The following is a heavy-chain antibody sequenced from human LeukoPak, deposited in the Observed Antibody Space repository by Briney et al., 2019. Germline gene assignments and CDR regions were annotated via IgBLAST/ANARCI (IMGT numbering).Heavy chain of an antibody. CDR2: IKQDGSEK. CDR1: GFTSSSYW. D-gene: IGHD3-10*01. CDR3: AREVKVRKWNWFDP. Sequence: PGGSLRLSCAASGFTSSSYWMSWVRQAPGKGLEWVANIKQDGSEKYYVDSVKGRFTISRDNAKNSLYLQMNSLRAEDTAVYYGAREVKVRKWNWFDPWGQGTLVTVSS. J-gene: IGHJ5*02. V-gene: IGHV3-7*01.